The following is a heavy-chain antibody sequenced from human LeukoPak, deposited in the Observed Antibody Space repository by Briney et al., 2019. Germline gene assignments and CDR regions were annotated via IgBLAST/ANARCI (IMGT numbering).Heavy chain of an antibody. J-gene: IGHJ4*02. CDR1: GGSISSSSYY. Sequence: SETLSLTRTVSGGSISSSSYYWGWIRQPPGKGLEWIGSIYYSGSTYYNPSLKSRVTISVDTSKNQFSLKLSSVTAADTAVYYCARRPVWGQGTLVPVSS. V-gene: IGHV4-39*01. CDR2: IYYSGST. CDR3: ARRPV.